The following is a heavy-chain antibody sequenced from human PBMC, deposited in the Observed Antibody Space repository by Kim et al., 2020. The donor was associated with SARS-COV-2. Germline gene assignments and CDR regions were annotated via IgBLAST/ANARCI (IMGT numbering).Heavy chain of an antibody. CDR2: IHYTGGT. J-gene: IGHJ6*02. CDR1: GGSISSPTYF. Sequence: SETLSLTCTVSGGSISSPTYFWVWVRQPPGKGLEWIGNIHYTGGTYYNPSLKSRVTISIDTAKNQLSLTMYSVTATDAAIYYCASRAPLYYYGSGTYGDHYDMVVWSQGTTVTVSS. V-gene: IGHV4-39*01. CDR3: ASRAPLYYYGSGTYGDHYDMVV. D-gene: IGHD3-10*01.